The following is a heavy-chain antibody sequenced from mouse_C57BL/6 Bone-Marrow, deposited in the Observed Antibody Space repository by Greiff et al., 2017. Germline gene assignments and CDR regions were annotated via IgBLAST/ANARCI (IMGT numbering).Heavy chain of an antibody. D-gene: IGHD2-4*01. CDR3: ARYDYDVDY. J-gene: IGHJ2*01. Sequence: EVQLVESGGGLVQPGGSLSLSCAASGFTFTDYYMSWVRQPPGKALEWLGFIRNKANGYTTEYSASVKGRFTISRDNSQSILYLQMNALRAEDSATYYCARYDYDVDYWGQGTTLTVSS. CDR1: GFTFTDYY. V-gene: IGHV7-3*01. CDR2: IRNKANGYTT.